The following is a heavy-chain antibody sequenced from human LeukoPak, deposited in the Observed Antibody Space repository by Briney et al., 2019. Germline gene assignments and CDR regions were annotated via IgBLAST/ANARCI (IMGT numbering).Heavy chain of an antibody. V-gene: IGHV6-1*01. CDR3: ARSTGPLDY. Sequence: SQTLSLTCAISGDSVSSKSAAWNWIRQSPSRGLEWLGRTYFRCEWYNEYAVSVGSRITINPDTSENQFPLQLNCVTPEDTAVYFCARSTGPLDYWGQGTLLTVSS. CDR1: GDSVSSKSAA. J-gene: IGHJ4*02. CDR2: TYFRCEWYN. D-gene: IGHD1-1*01.